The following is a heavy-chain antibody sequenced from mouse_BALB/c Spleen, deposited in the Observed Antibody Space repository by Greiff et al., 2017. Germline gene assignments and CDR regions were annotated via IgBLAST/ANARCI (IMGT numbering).Heavy chain of an antibody. CDR2: ISYDGSN. J-gene: IGHJ1*01. V-gene: IGHV3-6*02. CDR1: GYSITSGYY. Sequence: EVKLEESGHGLVKPSQSLSLTCSVTGYSITSGYYWNWIRQFPGNKLEWMGYISYDGSNNYNPSLKNRISITRDTSKNQFFLKLNSVTTEDTATYYCARENYGNYYWYFDVWGAGTTVTVSS. D-gene: IGHD2-1*01. CDR3: ARENYGNYYWYFDV.